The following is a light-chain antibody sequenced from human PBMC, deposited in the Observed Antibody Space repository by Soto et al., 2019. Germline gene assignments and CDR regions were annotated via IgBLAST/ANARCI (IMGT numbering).Light chain of an antibody. CDR2: DAS. J-gene: IGKJ2*01. CDR3: QQCNHWPT. Sequence: EVVLTQSPATLSVSPGERATLSCRAGQSVNNKLAWYQQTPGQPPRLLIYDASPRATGVPGRFSGSGSGTAFTLTSRSLQSEDVVVYYCQQCNHWPTFGQGTKLEIK. V-gene: IGKV3-15*01. CDR1: QSVNNK.